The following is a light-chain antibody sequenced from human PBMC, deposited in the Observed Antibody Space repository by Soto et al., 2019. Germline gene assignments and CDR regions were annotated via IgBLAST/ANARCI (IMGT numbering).Light chain of an antibody. CDR2: EVD. CDR1: SSDVGYSNY. V-gene: IGLV2-8*01. CDR3: SSYADNDNVM. Sequence: QSALTQPPSASGSPGQSVTISCTGTSSDVGYSNYVSWYQQHPPKAPKLIIYEVDKRSSGVPDRFSGSKSGNTASLTVSGLQAEDEADYYCSSYADNDNVMFGGGTKVTVL. J-gene: IGLJ3*02.